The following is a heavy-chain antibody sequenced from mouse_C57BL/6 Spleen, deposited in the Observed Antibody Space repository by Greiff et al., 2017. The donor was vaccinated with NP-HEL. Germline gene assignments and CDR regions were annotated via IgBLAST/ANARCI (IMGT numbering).Heavy chain of an antibody. CDR3: ARDYDGYSPVDY. J-gene: IGHJ2*01. Sequence: VQLQQSGASVKISCQASGYAFSRYWMNWVKQRPGKGLEWIGQIYPGVGDTNYNGKFKGKATLTADKSSSTAYLQISSLTSEDSAVYFCARDYDGYSPVDYWGQGTTLTVSS. CDR2: IYPGVGDT. CDR1: GYAFSRYW. D-gene: IGHD2-3*01. V-gene: IGHV1-80*01.